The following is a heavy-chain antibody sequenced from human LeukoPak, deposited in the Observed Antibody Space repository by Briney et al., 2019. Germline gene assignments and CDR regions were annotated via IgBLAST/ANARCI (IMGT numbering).Heavy chain of an antibody. J-gene: IGHJ4*02. Sequence: GGSLRLSCAASGFTFNKYSMSWVRQAPGKGLEWITYIDGSSATIYYADSVKGRFTTSRDNAKNSVYLHMNSLRAEDTAVYYCATYGRDGYKGFYWGQGTLVTASS. CDR3: ATYGRDGYKGFY. CDR1: GFTFNKYS. CDR2: IDGSSATI. V-gene: IGHV3-48*04. D-gene: IGHD5-24*01.